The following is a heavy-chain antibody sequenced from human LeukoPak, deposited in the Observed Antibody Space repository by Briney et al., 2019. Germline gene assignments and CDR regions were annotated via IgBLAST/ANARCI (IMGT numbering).Heavy chain of an antibody. V-gene: IGHV3-74*01. D-gene: IGHD3-22*01. J-gene: IGHJ3*02. Sequence: GESLQISCACSGFTFNNSWMHWVRPAPGKGLGWVSRINSDGTRSYADSVKGRFTISRDNAKNTLFLQMNSLRVEDTAVYFCASPRSGDRGGYHDPCDIWGQGTMVTVSS. CDR1: GFTFNNSW. CDR2: INSDGTR. CDR3: ASPRSGDRGGYHDPCDI.